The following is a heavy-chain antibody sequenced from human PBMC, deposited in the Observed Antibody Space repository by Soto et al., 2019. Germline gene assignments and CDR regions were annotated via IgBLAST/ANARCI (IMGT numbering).Heavy chain of an antibody. CDR3: ARDSNPSVEGNIFFYDAFDI. CDR1: GFTLSSYW. J-gene: IGHJ3*02. D-gene: IGHD3-9*01. Sequence: EVQVVESGGGLVQPGGSLRLSCEASGFTLSSYWMTWFRQAPGRGPEWGANINQNGNKNNYLDSVKGRFTVSRDNAKKSVYLEMNSLRVEDTAVYYCARDSNPSVEGNIFFYDAFDIWGQGTRVTVSS. CDR2: INQNGNKN. V-gene: IGHV3-7*04.